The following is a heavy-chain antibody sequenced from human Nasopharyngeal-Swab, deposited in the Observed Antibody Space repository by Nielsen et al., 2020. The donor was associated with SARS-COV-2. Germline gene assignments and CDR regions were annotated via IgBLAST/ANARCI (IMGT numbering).Heavy chain of an antibody. CDR2: FDPEDGET. J-gene: IGHJ4*02. D-gene: IGHD2-21*02. CDR1: GYTLTELS. CDR3: ARVYCGGDCYRQPYYFDY. V-gene: IGHV1-24*01. Sequence: ASVKVSCKVSGYTLTELSMHWVRQAPGKGLEWVGGFDPEDGETIYAQKFQGRVTITADKSTSTAYMELSSLRSEDTAVYYCARVYCGGDCYRQPYYFDYWGQGTLVTVSS.